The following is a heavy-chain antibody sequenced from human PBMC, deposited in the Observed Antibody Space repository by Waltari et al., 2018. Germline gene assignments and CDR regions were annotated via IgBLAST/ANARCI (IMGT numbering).Heavy chain of an antibody. Sequence: QVQLVESGGGVVQPGRSLRLSCAASGFTFSSYGMHWVPPAPGTGLGWGAVIWYDGSNKYYADSVKGRFTISRDNSKNTLYLQMNSLRAEDTAMNYCAKDQAVAGEGLDYWGQGTLVTVSS. V-gene: IGHV3-30*18. CDR3: AKDQAVAGEGLDY. D-gene: IGHD6-19*01. CDR1: GFTFSSYG. CDR2: IWYDGSNK. J-gene: IGHJ4*02.